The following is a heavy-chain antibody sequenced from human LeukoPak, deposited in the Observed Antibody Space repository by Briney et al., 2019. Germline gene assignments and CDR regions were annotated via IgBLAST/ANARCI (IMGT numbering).Heavy chain of an antibody. CDR2: ISWDSGSI. V-gene: IGHV3-9*01. D-gene: IGHD1-26*01. Sequence: PGRSLRLSGAASGFTFYAYAMHWVRQAPGKGLEGVSGISWDSGSIGYADSVKGRFTISRDNAKNSLYLQMNSLRAEDTALYYCAKDMWGGSSDGWDAFDIWGQGTMVTVSS. CDR1: GFTFYAYA. CDR3: AKDMWGGSSDGWDAFDI. J-gene: IGHJ3*02.